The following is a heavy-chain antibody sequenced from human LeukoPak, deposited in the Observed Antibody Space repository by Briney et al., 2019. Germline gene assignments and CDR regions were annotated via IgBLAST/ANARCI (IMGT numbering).Heavy chain of an antibody. CDR2: IYHSGST. Sequence: SETLSLTCAASGYSISSGYYWGWIRQPPGKGLEWIGSIYHSGSTYYTPSLKSRVTISVDTSKNQFSLKLCPVTAADTAVYYCARQSEPPRRDIVVVPAAIYYFDYWGQGTLVTVSS. J-gene: IGHJ4*02. D-gene: IGHD2-2*01. CDR3: ARQSEPPRRDIVVVPAAIYYFDY. V-gene: IGHV4-38-2*01. CDR1: GYSISSGYY.